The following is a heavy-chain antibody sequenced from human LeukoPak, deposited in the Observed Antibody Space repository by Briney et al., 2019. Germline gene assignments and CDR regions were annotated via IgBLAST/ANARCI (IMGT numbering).Heavy chain of an antibody. J-gene: IGHJ4*02. V-gene: IGHV3-21*01. CDR2: ISSSSSYI. Sequence: GGSLRLSCAASGFTFSSYSMNWVRQASGKGLEWVSSISSSSSYIYYADSVKGRFTISRDNAKNSLYLQMNSLRAEDTAVYYCARDIGGTFFFDYWGQGTLVTVSS. CDR3: ARDIGGTFFFDY. D-gene: IGHD1-14*01. CDR1: GFTFSSYS.